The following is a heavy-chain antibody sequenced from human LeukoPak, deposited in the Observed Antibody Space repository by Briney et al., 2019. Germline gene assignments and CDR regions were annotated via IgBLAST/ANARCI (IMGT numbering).Heavy chain of an antibody. CDR1: GGSISSGSYY. V-gene: IGHV4-61*02. Sequence: SETLSLTCTVSGGSISSGSYYWSWIRQPAGKGLEWIGRIYTSGSTNYNPSLKSRVTISVDTSKNQFSLKLSSVTAADTAVYYCARVSHESGYSAYYYYYMDVWGKGTTVTVSS. D-gene: IGHD3-3*01. J-gene: IGHJ6*03. CDR3: ARVSHESGYSAYYYYYMDV. CDR2: IYTSGST.